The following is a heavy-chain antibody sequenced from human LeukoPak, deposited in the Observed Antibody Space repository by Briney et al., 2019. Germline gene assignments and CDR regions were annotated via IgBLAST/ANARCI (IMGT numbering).Heavy chain of an antibody. CDR2: IWYDGSNE. Sequence: SGGSLRLSCAASSGLMFSSHGMHLVRQAPGKGLEWVAVIWYDGSNEYYADSVKGRFTISRDNSKNSLYLQMNSLKTEDTAVYYCARAGIYYGDYAWGQGTLVTVSS. D-gene: IGHD4-17*01. CDR3: ARAGIYYGDYA. V-gene: IGHV3-33*01. CDR1: GLMFSSHG. J-gene: IGHJ5*02.